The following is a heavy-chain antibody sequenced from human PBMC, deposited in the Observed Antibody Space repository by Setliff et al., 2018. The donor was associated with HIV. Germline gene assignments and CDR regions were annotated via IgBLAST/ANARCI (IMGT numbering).Heavy chain of an antibody. J-gene: IGHJ6*02. Sequence: ASVKVSCKASGYTFTSYYMHWVRQAPGQGLEWMGIINPSGGSTSYAQKFQGRVTMTRDTSTSTVYMELSSLRSEDTAVYYCARGYSSGWYAGFRYYYYYGMDVWGQGTTVTVSS. CDR2: INPSGGST. CDR1: GYTFTSYY. D-gene: IGHD6-19*01. V-gene: IGHV1-46*01. CDR3: ARGYSSGWYAGFRYYYYYGMDV.